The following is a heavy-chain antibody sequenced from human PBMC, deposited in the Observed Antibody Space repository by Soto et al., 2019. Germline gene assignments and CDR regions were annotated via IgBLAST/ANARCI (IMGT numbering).Heavy chain of an antibody. CDR2: ILVGGNT. J-gene: IGHJ3*02. CDR1: GFTCSSYD. V-gene: IGHV3-23*01. CDR3: AKATATGGGAFDI. D-gene: IGHD2-8*02. Sequence: GVSLSLSCAASGFTCSSYDMSWVRPAPGKGLEWVSTILVGGNTYYADSVKGRFTISRDNSKNTLYLQMNSLTAGDTAVYYCAKATATGGGAFDICGQGTMVTVSS.